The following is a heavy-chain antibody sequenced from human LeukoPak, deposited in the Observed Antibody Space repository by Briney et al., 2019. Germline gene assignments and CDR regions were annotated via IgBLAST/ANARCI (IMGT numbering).Heavy chain of an antibody. Sequence: GRSLRLSCAASGFTFSSYVMHWVRQAPGKGLEWVAIISYDGSNEYYADSVKGRFTISRDNSKNTLYLQMNSLRAEDTAVYYCAKVPTYLWGQGTLVTVSS. CDR3: AKVPTYL. CDR1: GFTFSSYV. J-gene: IGHJ4*02. V-gene: IGHV3-30*04. CDR2: ISYDGSNE.